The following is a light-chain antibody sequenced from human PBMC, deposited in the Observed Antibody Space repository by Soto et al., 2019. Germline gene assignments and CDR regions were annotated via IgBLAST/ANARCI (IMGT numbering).Light chain of an antibody. CDR3: QKDNSTPRT. J-gene: IGKJ1*01. CDR2: AAS. CDR1: QDIANF. V-gene: IGKV1-27*01. Sequence: DIQMTQSPSSLSASVGDRVSITCRASQDIANFLAWYQQKPGRVPTLLIYAASTLQSGVPSRFSGSASGTDFTLTISSLQPEDVATYYCQKDNSTPRTFGQGTKVDIK.